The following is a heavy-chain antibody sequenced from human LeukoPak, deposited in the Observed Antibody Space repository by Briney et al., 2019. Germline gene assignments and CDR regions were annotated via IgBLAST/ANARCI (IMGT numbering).Heavy chain of an antibody. J-gene: IGHJ4*02. Sequence: PGGSLRLSCAASGFTFSSYEMNWVRQAPGKGLEWVSYISSSGSTIYYADSVKGRFTISRDNAKNSLYLQMNSLRAEDTAVYYCARDLRAVAGTGASFDYWGQGTLVTVSS. V-gene: IGHV3-48*03. CDR1: GFTFSSYE. CDR2: ISSSGSTI. D-gene: IGHD6-19*01. CDR3: ARDLRAVAGTGASFDY.